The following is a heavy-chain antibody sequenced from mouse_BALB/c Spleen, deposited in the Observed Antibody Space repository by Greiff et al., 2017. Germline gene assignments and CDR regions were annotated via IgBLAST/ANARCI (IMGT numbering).Heavy chain of an antibody. CDR2: ISAGGGYT. V-gene: IGHV5-4*02. CDR3: ARDSPMDY. Sequence: EVMLVESGGGLVKPGGSLKLSCAASGFTFSDYYMSWVRQTPEKRLEWVATISAGGGYTYYPDSVKGRFTISRDNAKNNLYLQMSSLKSEDTAMYYCARDSPMDYWGQGTSVTVSS. CDR1: GFTFSDYY. J-gene: IGHJ4*01.